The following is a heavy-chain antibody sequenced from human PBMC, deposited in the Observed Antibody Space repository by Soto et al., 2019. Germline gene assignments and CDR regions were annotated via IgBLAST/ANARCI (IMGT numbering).Heavy chain of an antibody. Sequence: QVQLVQSGAEVKKPGSSVKVSCKDSGGTFDNYAISWVRQAPGLGLEWMGGIIPMFGTTNYVQKFPERVTITADESTSTAYMELSSLRSEDTARYYCARGGRTGNFGMAVWGQGTTVTVSS. J-gene: IGHJ6*02. V-gene: IGHV1-69*01. CDR3: ARGGRTGNFGMAV. CDR1: GGTFDNYA. CDR2: IIPMFGTT. D-gene: IGHD3-10*01.